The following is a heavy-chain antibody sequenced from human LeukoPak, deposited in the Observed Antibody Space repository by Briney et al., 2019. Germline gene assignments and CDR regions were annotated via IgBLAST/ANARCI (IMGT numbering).Heavy chain of an antibody. Sequence: SGRTLRLPHAASGHRYSHYAMSCVRQLSGKGLEEVSANRGRDDRTYYADSVKGRFTISRDTSKNTLYLQMNSLRAEDTAVYYCAKWGDYDVLTGYYDSDYWGQGTLVTVSS. J-gene: IGHJ4*02. D-gene: IGHD3-9*01. CDR2: NRGRDDRT. CDR3: AKWGDYDVLTGYYDSDY. V-gene: IGHV3-23*01. CDR1: GHRYSHYA.